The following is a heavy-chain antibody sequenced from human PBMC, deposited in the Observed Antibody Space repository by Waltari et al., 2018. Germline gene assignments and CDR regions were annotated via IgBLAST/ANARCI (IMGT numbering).Heavy chain of an antibody. Sequence: EVQLVESGGGQVKPGGSLRLACATSGFTFRPYRRNWVRQAPGKGLEWVSSISSSSGNRYYADSVKGRFTISRDNAKNSMYMQLNSLRVEDTAIYYCARGVSITETPWFAYWGQGTLVTVSS. CDR2: ISSSSGNR. V-gene: IGHV3-21*02. CDR1: GFTFRPYR. J-gene: IGHJ4*02. CDR3: ARGVSITETPWFAY. D-gene: IGHD5-12*01.